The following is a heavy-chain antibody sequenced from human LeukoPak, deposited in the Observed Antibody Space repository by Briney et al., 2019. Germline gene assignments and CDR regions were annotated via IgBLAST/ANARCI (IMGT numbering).Heavy chain of an antibody. Sequence: SVKVSCKASGYTFTGYYVHWVRQAPGQGLEWMGGIVPIFGTTNYVQKFQGRVTISADDPTSTVYMELSSLRSEDTAVYYCARDHGGSSQAAQTLGIGSYNHHYGMDIWGQGTTVTVSS. CDR1: GYTFTGYY. CDR2: IVPIFGTT. J-gene: IGHJ6*02. D-gene: IGHD6-13*01. CDR3: ARDHGGSSQAAQTLGIGSYNHHYGMDI. V-gene: IGHV1-69*13.